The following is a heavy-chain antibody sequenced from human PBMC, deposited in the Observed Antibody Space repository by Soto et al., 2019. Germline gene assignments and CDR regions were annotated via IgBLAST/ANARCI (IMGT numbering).Heavy chain of an antibody. CDR3: ARGLTMVRGVVYGMDV. D-gene: IGHD3-10*01. CDR1: GYTFTTYD. J-gene: IGHJ6*02. V-gene: IGHV1-8*01. CDR2: MNPNSGNT. Sequence: GASVKVSCTGSGYTFTTYDINWVRQASGQGLEWMGWMNPNSGNTGYAQKFQGRVSMTRNTSITTAYMELSSLTSDDTAVYYCARGLTMVRGVVYGMDVWGQGTTVTVSS.